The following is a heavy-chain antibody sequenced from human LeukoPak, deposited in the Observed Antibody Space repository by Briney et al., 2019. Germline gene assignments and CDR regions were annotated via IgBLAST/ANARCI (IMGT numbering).Heavy chain of an antibody. CDR1: GFTFSSYG. D-gene: IGHD3-10*01. V-gene: IGHV3-23*01. CDR2: ISGSGGSI. CDR3: AKDRHGPVDY. Sequence: GGTLRLSCAASGFTFSSYGMSWVRQASGKGLEWVSAISGSGGSIYYADSAKGRFTISRDNSKNTLYLQMNSLRAEDTAVYYCAKDRHGPVDYWGQGTLVTVSS. J-gene: IGHJ4*02.